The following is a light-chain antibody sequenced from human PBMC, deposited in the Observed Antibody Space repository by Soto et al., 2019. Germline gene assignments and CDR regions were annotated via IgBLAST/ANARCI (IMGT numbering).Light chain of an antibody. CDR1: TSDIGAYNY. CDR3: SSFAGTNSFV. V-gene: IGLV2-8*01. CDR2: EVT. Sequence: QSALTQPPSASGSHGQSVTISCTGTTSDIGAYNYVSWYQQRPGKAPKLIIYEVTRRPSGVPDRIFGSKSYTTASLTVSGLQAEDEADYYCSSFAGTNSFVFGTGPKLTVL. J-gene: IGLJ1*01.